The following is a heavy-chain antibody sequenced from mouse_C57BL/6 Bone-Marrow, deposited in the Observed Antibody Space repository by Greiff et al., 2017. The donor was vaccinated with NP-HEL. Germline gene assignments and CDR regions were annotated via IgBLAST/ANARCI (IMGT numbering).Heavy chain of an antibody. V-gene: IGHV5-17*01. J-gene: IGHJ4*01. CDR3: ARRYRGLYYYAMDY. CDR1: GFTFSDYG. Sequence: VQGVESGGGLVKPGGSLKLSCAASGFTFSDYGMHWVRQAPEKGLEWFAYISSGSSTIYYADTVKGRFTISRDNAKNTLFLQMTSLRSEDTAMYYCARRYRGLYYYAMDYWGQGTSVTVSS. D-gene: IGHD2-12*01. CDR2: ISSGSSTI.